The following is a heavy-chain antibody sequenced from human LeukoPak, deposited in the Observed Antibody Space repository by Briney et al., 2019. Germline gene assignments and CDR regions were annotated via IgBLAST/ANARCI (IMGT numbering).Heavy chain of an antibody. CDR1: GYTFTSYY. J-gene: IGHJ3*02. Sequence: GASVKVSCKASGYTFTSYYMHWVRQAPGQGLEWMGIINPSGGSTSYAQKFQGRVTMTRDTSTSTVYMELSSLRSEDTAVYYCAREGRGVYGSGSNDAFDIWGQGTMVTVSS. V-gene: IGHV1-46*01. CDR3: AREGRGVYGSGSNDAFDI. CDR2: INPSGGST. D-gene: IGHD3-10*01.